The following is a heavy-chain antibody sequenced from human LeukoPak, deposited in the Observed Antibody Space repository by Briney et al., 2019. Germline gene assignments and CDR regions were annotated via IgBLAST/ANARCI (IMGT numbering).Heavy chain of an antibody. CDR1: GGSISSYY. CDR2: IYTSGST. Sequence: KPSETLSLTCTVSGGSISSYYWSWIRQPAGKGLEWIGRIYTSGSTNYNPSLKSRVTMSVDTSKNQFSLKLSSVTAADTAVYYCAGAYCGGDCYSGRAFDIWGQGTMVTVSS. D-gene: IGHD2-21*02. CDR3: AGAYCGGDCYSGRAFDI. J-gene: IGHJ3*02. V-gene: IGHV4-4*07.